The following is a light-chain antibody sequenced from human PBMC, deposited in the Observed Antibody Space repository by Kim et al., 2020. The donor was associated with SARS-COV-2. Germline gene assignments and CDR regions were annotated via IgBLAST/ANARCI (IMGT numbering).Light chain of an antibody. CDR1: RSNIGSNT. J-gene: IGLJ2*01. CDR3: ATWDDTLEGPV. Sequence: QRVTISCSGSRSNIGSNTVNWYQQVPGTAPKLLIFNKSRRPSGVPDRFSGSKSDTSASLVISGLQSEDEADYYCATWDDTLEGPVFGGGTKVTVL. V-gene: IGLV1-44*01. CDR2: NKS.